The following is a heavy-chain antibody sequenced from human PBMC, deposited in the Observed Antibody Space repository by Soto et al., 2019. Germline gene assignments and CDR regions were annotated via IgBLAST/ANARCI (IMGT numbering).Heavy chain of an antibody. CDR3: ARVMVRGVIINDY. J-gene: IGHJ4*02. D-gene: IGHD3-10*01. CDR2: MNPNSDET. CDR1: GYTFIGYD. V-gene: IGHV1-8*01. Sequence: QVQLVQSGAEVKKPGASVKVSCKASGYTFIGYDINWVRQAPGQGLEWMGWMNPNSDETRYAQNFQGRVTMTRDTSTSPVCMELSSLRSEDTAVYYCARVMVRGVIINDYWGQGTLVTVSS.